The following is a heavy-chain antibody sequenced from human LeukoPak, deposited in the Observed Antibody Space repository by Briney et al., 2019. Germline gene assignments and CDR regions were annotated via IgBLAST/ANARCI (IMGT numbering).Heavy chain of an antibody. Sequence: GGSLRLSCAASGFTFSGYGMHWVRQAPGKGLEWVAVISYDGSNEYSADSVKGRFTISRDNAKNTLYLQMNSLRAEDTAVYFCARNLVFDYWGQGTLVTVSS. J-gene: IGHJ4*02. CDR3: ARNLVFDY. CDR2: ISYDGSNE. V-gene: IGHV3-30*03. CDR1: GFTFSGYG.